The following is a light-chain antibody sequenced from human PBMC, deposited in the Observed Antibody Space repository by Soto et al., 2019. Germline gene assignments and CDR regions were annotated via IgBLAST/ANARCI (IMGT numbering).Light chain of an antibody. Sequence: DFQMTQSPSSLSASVGDRVTLTCRASQGISNYLAWYQQKPGKVPKLLIYAASTLQSGVPSRFSGSGSGTDFTLTISSLQPEDAATYYCQKYDSAPQTFGPGTKVDIK. CDR3: QKYDSAPQT. CDR2: AAS. J-gene: IGKJ3*01. V-gene: IGKV1-27*01. CDR1: QGISNY.